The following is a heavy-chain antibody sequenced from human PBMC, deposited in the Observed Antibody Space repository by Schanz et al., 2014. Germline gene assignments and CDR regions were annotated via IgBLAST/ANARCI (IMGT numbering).Heavy chain of an antibody. CDR2: IYYSGST. D-gene: IGHD3-9*01. CDR3: ARQFYDILTGYWFPYYFDY. CDR1: GGSVSSGGDY. Sequence: QVQLQESGPGLVKPSQTLSLTCTVSGGSVSSGGDYWSWIRQHPGKGLEWIGYIYYSGSTYYNPSFKSRVTTSVDTAKNQCSRKLSSVTAADTAVYYCARQFYDILTGYWFPYYFDYWGQGTLVTVSS. J-gene: IGHJ4*02. V-gene: IGHV4-31*03.